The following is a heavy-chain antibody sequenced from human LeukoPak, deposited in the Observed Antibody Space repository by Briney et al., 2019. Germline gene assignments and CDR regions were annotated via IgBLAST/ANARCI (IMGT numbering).Heavy chain of an antibody. CDR3: ARGRKYSYGTYYYGLDV. Sequence: GGSLRLSCAASGFTFSSRGMHWVRQAPGKGLEWVAVISYHGINKYYADSVKGRFTISRDNSKNTLYLQMNSLRAEDTAVYYCARGRKYSYGTYYYGLDVWGQGTTVTVCS. CDR2: ISYHGINK. J-gene: IGHJ6*02. V-gene: IGHV3-30*03. CDR1: GFTFSSRG. D-gene: IGHD5-18*01.